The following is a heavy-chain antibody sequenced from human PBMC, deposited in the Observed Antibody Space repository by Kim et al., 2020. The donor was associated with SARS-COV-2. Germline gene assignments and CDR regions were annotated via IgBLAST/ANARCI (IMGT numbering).Heavy chain of an antibody. CDR3: ARDWSPGYPLKGYRFGP. CDR1: GFTFSRYS. CDR2: ISSDGSDT. Sequence: GGSLRLSCAASGFTFSRYSMNWVRQATGKGLEWVSYISSDGSDTQYADSVKGRFTASRDNAKSSLFLQMNSLRDDDTAVYYCARDWSPGYPLKGYRFGPWGQGTVGTVSS. J-gene: IGHJ5*02. V-gene: IGHV3-48*02. D-gene: IGHD5-12*01.